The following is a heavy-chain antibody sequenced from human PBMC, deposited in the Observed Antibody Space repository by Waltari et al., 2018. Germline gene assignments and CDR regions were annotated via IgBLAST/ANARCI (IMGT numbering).Heavy chain of an antibody. Sequence: QVQLVQSGAEVKKPGASVKVSCKASGYTFTSYYMHWVRQAPGQGLEWMGIINPRGGSTSDAKKFQGRVTMTRDTSTSTVYMELSSLRSEDTAVYYCARVGPLNYYYYGMDVWGQGTTVTVSS. J-gene: IGHJ6*02. V-gene: IGHV1-46*01. CDR2: INPRGGST. CDR3: ARVGPLNYYYYGMDV. CDR1: GYTFTSYY.